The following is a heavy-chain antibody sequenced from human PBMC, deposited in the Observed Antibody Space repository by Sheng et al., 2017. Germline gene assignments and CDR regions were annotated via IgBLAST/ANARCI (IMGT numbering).Heavy chain of an antibody. CDR3: ARGRGYCSSTSCYGLRSREYMDV. Sequence: QVQLVQSGAEVKKPGSSVKVSCKASGGTFSSYAISWVRQAPGQGLEWMGGIIPILGIANYAQKFQGRVTITADKSTSTAYMELSSLRSEDTAVYYCARGRGYCSSTSCYGLRSREYMDVWGKGTTVTVSS. D-gene: IGHD2-2*01. CDR1: GGTFSSYA. J-gene: IGHJ6*03. V-gene: IGHV1-69*04. CDR2: IIPILGIA.